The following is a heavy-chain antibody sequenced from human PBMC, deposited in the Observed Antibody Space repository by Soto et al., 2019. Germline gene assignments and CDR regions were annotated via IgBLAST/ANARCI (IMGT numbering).Heavy chain of an antibody. J-gene: IGHJ2*01. CDR1: GYTFTSYD. CDR3: ARHYYDSSGYYYVDFWYFDL. Sequence: QVQLVQSGAEVKKPEASVKVSCKASGYTFTSYDSNWVRQATGQGLEWMGWLTTNSGNTGYAQKFQGRVTMTRNTSISTAYMELSSLRSEDTAVYYCARHYYDSSGYYYVDFWYFDLWGRGTLVTVSS. D-gene: IGHD3-22*01. CDR2: LTTNSGNT. V-gene: IGHV1-8*01.